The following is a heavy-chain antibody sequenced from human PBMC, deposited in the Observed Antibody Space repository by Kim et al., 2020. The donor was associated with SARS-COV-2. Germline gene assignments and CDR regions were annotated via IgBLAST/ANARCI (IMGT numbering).Heavy chain of an antibody. Sequence: ADSVKGRFTISRDNAKNSLYLQMNSLRAEDTAVYYCVITIFGVVTNPGGYWGQGTLVTVSS. CDR3: VITIFGVVTNPGGY. V-gene: IGHV3-48*03. J-gene: IGHJ4*02. D-gene: IGHD3-3*01.